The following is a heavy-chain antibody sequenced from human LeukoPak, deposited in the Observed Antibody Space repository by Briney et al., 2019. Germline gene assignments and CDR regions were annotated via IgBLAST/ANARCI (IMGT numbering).Heavy chain of an antibody. Sequence: PGGSLRLSCAASGFTFSTYWMHWVRQAPGKGLVWVSRINSDGSSTSYADSVKGRFTISRDNAKNTLYLQMNSLRAEDTAVYYCTTMQCYYDSSGYCLDYWGQGTLVTVSS. CDR2: INSDGSST. CDR1: GFTFSTYW. D-gene: IGHD3-22*01. V-gene: IGHV3-74*01. CDR3: TTMQCYYDSSGYCLDY. J-gene: IGHJ4*02.